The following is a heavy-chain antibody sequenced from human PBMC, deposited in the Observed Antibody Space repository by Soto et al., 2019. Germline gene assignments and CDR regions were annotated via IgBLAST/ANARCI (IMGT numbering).Heavy chain of an antibody. CDR1: GYTFGHFY. J-gene: IGHJ4*02. CDR3: ARGGGGYDILTGYYKAHHFDQ. D-gene: IGHD3-9*01. V-gene: IGHV1-18*01. Sequence: QVQLVQSGAEVKKPGDSVKVSCKASGYTFGHFYITWVRQAPGQGLEWMGAISPHNRNTNYAEKFRGRVTMTTDTSTASAYMELRSLRSDDTAVYYCARGGGGYDILTGYYKAHHFDQWGQGALITVSS. CDR2: ISPHNRNT.